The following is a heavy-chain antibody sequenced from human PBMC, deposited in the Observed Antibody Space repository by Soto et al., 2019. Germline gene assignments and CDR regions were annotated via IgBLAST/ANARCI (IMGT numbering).Heavy chain of an antibody. CDR1: GYTFSDYY. CDR2: INPNSGGT. D-gene: IGHD1-1*01. Sequence: GASVNVSCKXSGYTFSDYYIHWVRQAPGQGLEWMGWINPNSGGTKYAPKFQGGVTMTRDTSITTAYMELSRLRSGDTAVYYCAREPATAKPEGVDFWGQGTLVTVSS. J-gene: IGHJ4*02. CDR3: AREPATAKPEGVDF. V-gene: IGHV1-2*02.